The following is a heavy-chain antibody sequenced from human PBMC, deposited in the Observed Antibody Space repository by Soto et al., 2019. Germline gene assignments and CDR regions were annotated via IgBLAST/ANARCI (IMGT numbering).Heavy chain of an antibody. CDR1: GYTLTELS. J-gene: IGHJ4*02. V-gene: IGHV1-24*01. Sequence: ASVKVSCKVSGYTLTELSMHWVRQAHGKGLEWMGGFDPEDGETIYAQKFQGRVTMTEDTSTDTAYMELSSLRSEDTAVYYCATRRGLRITMIVVAYFDYWGQGTLVTVSS. D-gene: IGHD3-22*01. CDR2: FDPEDGET. CDR3: ATRRGLRITMIVVAYFDY.